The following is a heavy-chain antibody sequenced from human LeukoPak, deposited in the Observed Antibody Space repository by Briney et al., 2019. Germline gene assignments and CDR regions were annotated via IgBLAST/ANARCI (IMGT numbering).Heavy chain of an antibody. CDR3: ARSPRLTMVRGVGWFDP. V-gene: IGHV4-34*01. J-gene: IGHJ5*02. D-gene: IGHD3-10*01. CDR2: INHSGTT. CDR1: GGSFSGYY. Sequence: NTSETLSLTCAVYGGSFSGYYWSWIRQPPGKRLEWIGEINHSGTTYYNPSLKSRVTISVDTSKNQFSLKVRSVTAADTAVYYCARSPRLTMVRGVGWFDPWGQGTLVTVSS.